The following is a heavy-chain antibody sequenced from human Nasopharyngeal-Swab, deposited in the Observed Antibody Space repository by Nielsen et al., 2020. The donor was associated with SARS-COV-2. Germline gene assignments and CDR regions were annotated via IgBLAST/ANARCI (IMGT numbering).Heavy chain of an antibody. D-gene: IGHD2/OR15-2a*01. V-gene: IGHV3-23*01. J-gene: IGHJ4*02. CDR3: AKDLRGPYFF. CDR2: IVGSGDNSGSGGST. Sequence: GGSLRLSCAASGFTFNYFGMHWVRQAPGKGLEWVAAIVGSGDNSGSGGSTYYADSVKGRFTISRDNSKNTLSLQMNSLRAEDTAVYYCAKDLRGPYFFWGQGTLVTVSS. CDR1: GFTFNYFG.